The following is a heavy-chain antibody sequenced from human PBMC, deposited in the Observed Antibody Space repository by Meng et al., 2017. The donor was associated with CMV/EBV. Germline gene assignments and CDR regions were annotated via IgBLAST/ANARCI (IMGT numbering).Heavy chain of an antibody. J-gene: IGHJ4*02. Sequence: KVSCKGSGYSFTSYWIGWVRQMPGKGLEWVGIIYPGDSDTRYSPSFQGQVTISADKSISTAYLQWSSLKASDTAMYYCARQMRDDSSGWYAFDYWGQGTLVTVSS. CDR1: GYSFTSYW. D-gene: IGHD6-19*01. CDR3: ARQMRDDSSGWYAFDY. V-gene: IGHV5-51*01. CDR2: IYPGDSDT.